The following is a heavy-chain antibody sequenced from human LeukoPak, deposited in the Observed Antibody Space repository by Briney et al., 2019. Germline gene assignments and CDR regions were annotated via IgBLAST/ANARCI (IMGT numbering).Heavy chain of an antibody. Sequence: SETLSLTCTVSGGSINGYYWNWIRQPPGKGLEWIGYIYFSGSTNYNPSLQSRVTISIDTSKNQFSLKMTSVTAADTALYYCAHITGSDAFDVWGQGTMVTVSS. CDR1: GGSINGYY. CDR2: IYFSGST. D-gene: IGHD1-20*01. V-gene: IGHV4-59*08. CDR3: AHITGSDAFDV. J-gene: IGHJ3*01.